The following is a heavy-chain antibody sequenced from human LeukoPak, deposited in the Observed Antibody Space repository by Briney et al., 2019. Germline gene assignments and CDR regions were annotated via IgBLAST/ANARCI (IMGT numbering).Heavy chain of an antibody. CDR2: INSDGSST. CDR1: GFDFSAYA. Sequence: GGSLRLSCVASGFDFSAYAMSWVRQAPGKGLVWVSRINSDGSSTSYADSVKGRFTISRDNAKNTLYLQMNSLRAEDTAVYYCARRGLGYSGYDYAFDIWGQGTMVAVSS. D-gene: IGHD5-12*01. CDR3: ARRGLGYSGYDYAFDI. V-gene: IGHV3-74*01. J-gene: IGHJ3*02.